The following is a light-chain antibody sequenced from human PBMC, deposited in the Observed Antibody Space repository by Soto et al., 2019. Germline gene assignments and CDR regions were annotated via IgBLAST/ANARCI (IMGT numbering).Light chain of an antibody. CDR1: QNINNL. CDR3: HHYYTSPYT. V-gene: IGKV1-5*03. J-gene: IGKJ2*01. CDR2: KAS. Sequence: DIQMTQSPSTLSASVGGRVTISCRASQNINNLLAWYQQKPGKVPKLLIYKASSLESGVPSRFSGSGSGTDFTLTISRLQPDDFATYYCHHYYTSPYTFGQGTKLEIK.